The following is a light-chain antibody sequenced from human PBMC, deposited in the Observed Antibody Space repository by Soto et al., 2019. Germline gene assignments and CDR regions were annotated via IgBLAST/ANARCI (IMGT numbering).Light chain of an antibody. CDR3: QQYGSSKT. J-gene: IGKJ1*01. CDR2: GAS. CDR1: QSVSSSY. Sequence: EIVLTQSPGTLSLSPGEKDTHSCRASQSVSSSYLAWYQQKPGQAPRLLIYGASSRATGIPDRFSGSGSGTDFTLTISRLEPEDFAVYYCQQYGSSKTFGQGTKVDIK. V-gene: IGKV3-20*01.